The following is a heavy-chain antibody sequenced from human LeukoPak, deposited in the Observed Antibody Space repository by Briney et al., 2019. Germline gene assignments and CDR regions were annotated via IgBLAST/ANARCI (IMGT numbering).Heavy chain of an antibody. V-gene: IGHV1-18*04. D-gene: IGHD2-2*01. J-gene: IGHJ6*02. Sequence: ASVKVSCKASAYTFNNYLLHWVRQAPGQGLEWMGWISAYNVNTNNAQKLQGRVTMTTDTSTTTAYMELRSLRSDDTAVYYCARVPCSSINCYYYYGMDVWGQGTTVTVSS. CDR3: ARVPCSSINCYYYYGMDV. CDR2: ISAYNVNT. CDR1: AYTFNNYL.